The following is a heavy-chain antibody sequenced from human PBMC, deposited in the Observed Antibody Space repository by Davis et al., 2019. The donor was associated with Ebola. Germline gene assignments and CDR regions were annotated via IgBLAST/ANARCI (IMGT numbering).Heavy chain of an antibody. V-gene: IGHV1-8*01. CDR1: GYTFTNYD. D-gene: IGHD4/OR15-4a*01. J-gene: IGHJ2*01. CDR2: MNPDSGNT. CDR3: ARPIEKRCSPGCFDL. Sequence: AASVKVSCKTSGYTFTNYDINWVRQATGQGLEWMGWMNPDSGNTGYASKFQGRVTMTRDNSINTAYMELRSLTSDDTGVYYCARPIEKRCSPGCFDLWGRGTLVTVSS.